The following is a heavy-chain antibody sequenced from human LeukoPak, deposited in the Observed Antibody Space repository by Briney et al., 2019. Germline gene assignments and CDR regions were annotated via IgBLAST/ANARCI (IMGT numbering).Heavy chain of an antibody. Sequence: GGSLRLSCAASGFTFSSYEMNWVRQAPGKGLEWVSYISSSGSTIYYADSVKGRFTISRDNAKNSLYLQVNSLRAEDTAVYYCARVPYDSSGYYWDYWGQGTLVTVSS. CDR1: GFTFSSYE. D-gene: IGHD3-22*01. J-gene: IGHJ4*02. CDR2: ISSSGSTI. CDR3: ARVPYDSSGYYWDY. V-gene: IGHV3-48*03.